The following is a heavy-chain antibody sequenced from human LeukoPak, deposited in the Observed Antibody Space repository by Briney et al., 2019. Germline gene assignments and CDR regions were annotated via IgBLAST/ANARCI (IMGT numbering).Heavy chain of an antibody. Sequence: SETLSLTCAVYGGSFSGYYWSWIRQPPGKGLEWIGEINHSGSTNYNPSLKSRVTISVDTSKNQFSLKLSSVTAADTAVYYCASTYDFWSGWRWFDPWGQGTLVTVSS. CDR3: ASTYDFWSGWRWFDP. D-gene: IGHD3-3*01. J-gene: IGHJ5*02. CDR1: GGSFSGYY. CDR2: INHSGST. V-gene: IGHV4-34*01.